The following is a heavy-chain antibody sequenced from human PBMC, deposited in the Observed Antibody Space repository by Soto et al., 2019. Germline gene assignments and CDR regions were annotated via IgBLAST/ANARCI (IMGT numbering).Heavy chain of an antibody. CDR1: GFTVSNYA. D-gene: IGHD2-2*01. J-gene: IGHJ4*02. V-gene: IGHV3-23*01. CDR2: ISGSGGSS. CDR3: AKKSTDSSGYSDY. Sequence: GSLRLSCATSGFTVSNYAMSWVRQAPGKGLEWVSGISGSGGSSYYADSVKGRFTISRDNSKNTLNLQMDSLRAEDTAVDYCAKKSTDSSGYSDYWGQGTVVTVSS.